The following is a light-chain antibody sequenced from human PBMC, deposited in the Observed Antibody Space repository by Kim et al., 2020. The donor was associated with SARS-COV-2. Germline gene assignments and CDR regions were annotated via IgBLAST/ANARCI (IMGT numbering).Light chain of an antibody. J-gene: IGKJ1*01. V-gene: IGKV1-5*03. CDR3: QQYNIYPGT. Sequence: DIQMTQSPSALSASVGDRVTITCRASQTIVTWLAWYQQKPGKAPNLLIYKGSSLADGVPSRFSGTGSGTEFTLTISSLQPDDFATYYCQQYNIYPGTFGQGTKVDIK. CDR2: KGS. CDR1: QTIVTW.